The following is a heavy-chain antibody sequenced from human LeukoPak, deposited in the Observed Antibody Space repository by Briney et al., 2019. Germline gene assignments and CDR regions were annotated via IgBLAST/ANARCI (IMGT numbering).Heavy chain of an antibody. CDR3: ARAALRTPYTNSWFDNGFDY. Sequence: GTLRLSCAASGFTFSSYGMSWVRQAPGKGLEWVSAISGSGGSTYYADSVKGRFTISRDNAKNSLYLQMNSLRAEDTAVYYCARAALRTPYTNSWFDNGFDYWGQGTLVTVSS. J-gene: IGHJ4*02. CDR2: ISGSGGST. D-gene: IGHD6-13*01. V-gene: IGHV3-23*01. CDR1: GFTFSSYG.